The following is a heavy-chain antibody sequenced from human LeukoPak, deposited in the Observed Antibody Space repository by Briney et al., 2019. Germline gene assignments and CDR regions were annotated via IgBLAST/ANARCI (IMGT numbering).Heavy chain of an antibody. J-gene: IGHJ4*02. CDR2: ISYDGSNK. Sequence: GGSLRLSCAASGFTFSSYGMHWVRQAPGKGLEWVAVISYDGSNKYYADSVKGRFTISRDNSKNTLYLQMNSLRAEDTAVYYCARVRGYCSSTSCYTGIAARRGEFGYWGQGTLVTVSS. D-gene: IGHD2-2*02. V-gene: IGHV3-30*03. CDR1: GFTFSSYG. CDR3: ARVRGYCSSTSCYTGIAARRGEFGY.